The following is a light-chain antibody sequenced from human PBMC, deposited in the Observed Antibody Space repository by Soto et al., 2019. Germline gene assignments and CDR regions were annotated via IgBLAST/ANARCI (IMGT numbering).Light chain of an antibody. CDR3: SSYGGYNNFV. CDR1: SSDVGGYNY. J-gene: IGLJ1*01. CDR2: EVN. Sequence: QSVLTQPPSASGSPGQVVTISCTGSSSDVGGYNYVSWLQQHPGKAPKLIIHEVNQRPSGVPDRFSGSKSGNTASLTVSGLQAEDEGTYYCSSYGGYNNFVFGTGTKLTVL. V-gene: IGLV2-8*01.